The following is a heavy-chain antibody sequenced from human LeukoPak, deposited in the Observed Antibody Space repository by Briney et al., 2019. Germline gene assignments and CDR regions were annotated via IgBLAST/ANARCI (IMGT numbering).Heavy chain of an antibody. CDR3: ARDLHYDFWSGYWLGPFYFDY. Sequence: PSETLSLTCTVSGGSISSSSYYWGWIRQPPGKGLEWIGSIYYSGSTYYNPSLKSRVTISVDTSKNQFSLKLSSVTAADTAVYYCARDLHYDFWSGYWLGPFYFDYWGQGTLVTVSS. V-gene: IGHV4-39*07. J-gene: IGHJ4*02. CDR2: IYYSGST. D-gene: IGHD3-3*01. CDR1: GGSISSSSYY.